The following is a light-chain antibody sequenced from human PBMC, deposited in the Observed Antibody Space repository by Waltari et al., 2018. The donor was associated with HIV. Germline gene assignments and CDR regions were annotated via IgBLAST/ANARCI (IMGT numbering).Light chain of an antibody. CDR1: QSISSW. CDR2: KAS. J-gene: IGKJ2*01. Sequence: DIQMTQSPSTLSASVGDRVTITCRASQSISSWLAWYQQKPGKAPKLLIQKASSLESGVPSRFSGSGSGTEFTLTISSLQPDDVATYYCQQYNSYLYTFGQGTKLEIK. CDR3: QQYNSYLYT. V-gene: IGKV1-5*03.